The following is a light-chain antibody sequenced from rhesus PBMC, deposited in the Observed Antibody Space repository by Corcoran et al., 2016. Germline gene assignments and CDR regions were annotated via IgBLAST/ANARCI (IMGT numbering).Light chain of an antibody. Sequence: DIVMTQTPLFLPVTLGEPSSISCRSTQILLDSEDGNTYLEWYLQNPGQSPHFFIYVVSNRASGVPDRVSGSGSDTDFTLKIIRVEAEDVGVYYCMQALEFPFTFGPGTKLDI. CDR1: QILLDSEDGNTY. J-gene: IGKJ3*01. V-gene: IGKV2-104*01. CDR2: VVS. CDR3: MQALEFPFT.